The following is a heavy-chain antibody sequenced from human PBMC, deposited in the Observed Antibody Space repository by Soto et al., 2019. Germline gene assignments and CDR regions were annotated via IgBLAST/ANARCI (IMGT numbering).Heavy chain of an antibody. D-gene: IGHD2-2*01. J-gene: IGHJ5*02. Sequence: PGGSLRLSCAASGFTFDEYALTWVRQAPGKGLEWVAGINWNGGSKGYADSVKGRFTISRDNAKSSLYLQMNSLRAEDTAVYYCAKDTVPVATPWFDPWGQGTLVTVSS. CDR3: AKDTVPVATPWFDP. CDR1: GFTFDEYA. V-gene: IGHV3-20*04. CDR2: INWNGGSK.